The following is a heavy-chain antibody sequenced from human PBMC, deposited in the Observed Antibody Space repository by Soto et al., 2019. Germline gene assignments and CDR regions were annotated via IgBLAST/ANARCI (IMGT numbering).Heavy chain of an antibody. J-gene: IGHJ4*02. CDR1: GGSISSGGYY. CDR3: ASVAVTEFYFDY. V-gene: IGHV4-31*03. Sequence: QVQLQESGPGLVKPSQTLSLTCTVSGGSISSGGYYWSWIRQHPGKGLEWIGYIYYSGSTYYKPSLKRRVILSVDTSKNQFSLKLSSVTAADTAVYYCASVAVTEFYFDYWGQGPLVTVSS. D-gene: IGHD2-21*02. CDR2: IYYSGST.